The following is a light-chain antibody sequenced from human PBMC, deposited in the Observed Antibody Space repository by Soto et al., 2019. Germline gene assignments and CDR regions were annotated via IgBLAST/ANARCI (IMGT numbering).Light chain of an antibody. CDR2: DAS. CDR1: QSISSW. Sequence: DIQMTQSPSTLSASVGDRVTITCRASQSISSWLAWYQQKPGKAPKLLIYDASSLESGVPSRFSGSGSGTEFTLTISSLQPDDFATYYCQQSYSNPWTFGQGTKVDIK. J-gene: IGKJ1*01. CDR3: QQSYSNPWT. V-gene: IGKV1-5*01.